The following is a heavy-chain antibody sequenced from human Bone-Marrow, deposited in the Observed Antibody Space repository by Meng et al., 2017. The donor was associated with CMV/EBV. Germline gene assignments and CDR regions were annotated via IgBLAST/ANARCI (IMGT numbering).Heavy chain of an antibody. CDR1: GFTVSSFA. Sequence: ASGFTVSSFAVTWVRQAPGKGLEWVSAISGSGGRTCYADSVKGRFTISRDKSKNTLYLQMNNLRAEDTAVYFCARDLWEAHHPVDYWGQGTLVTVSS. J-gene: IGHJ4*02. V-gene: IGHV3-23*01. CDR3: ARDLWEAHHPVDY. CDR2: ISGSGGRT. D-gene: IGHD1-26*01.